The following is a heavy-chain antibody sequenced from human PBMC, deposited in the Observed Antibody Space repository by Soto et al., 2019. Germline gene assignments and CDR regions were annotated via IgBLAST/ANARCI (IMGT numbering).Heavy chain of an antibody. CDR2: IGGSGRTT. CDR1: AFTFNNYA. D-gene: IGHD3-22*01. Sequence: PGGSLRLSCAASAFTFNNYAMSWVRQAPGKGLERVSGIGGSGRTTYYADSVKGRFTISRDNSNNTLFLQMNSLRAEDTAVYYCAKSRYSDSSGDFYDYWGQGTLVTVSS. CDR3: AKSRYSDSSGDFYDY. J-gene: IGHJ4*02. V-gene: IGHV3-23*01.